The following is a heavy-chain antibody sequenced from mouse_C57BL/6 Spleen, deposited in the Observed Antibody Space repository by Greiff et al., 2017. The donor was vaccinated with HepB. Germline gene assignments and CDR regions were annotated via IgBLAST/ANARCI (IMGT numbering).Heavy chain of an antibody. CDR3: ARGEVITTVGFDY. D-gene: IGHD1-1*01. Sequence: QVQLKQPGAELVKPGASVKLSCKASGYTFTSYWMHWVKQRPGQGLEWIGMIHPNSGSTNYNEKFKSKATLTVDKSSSTAYMQLSSLTSEDSAVYYCARGEVITTVGFDYWGQGTTLTVSS. CDR2: IHPNSGST. CDR1: GYTFTSYW. V-gene: IGHV1-64*01. J-gene: IGHJ2*01.